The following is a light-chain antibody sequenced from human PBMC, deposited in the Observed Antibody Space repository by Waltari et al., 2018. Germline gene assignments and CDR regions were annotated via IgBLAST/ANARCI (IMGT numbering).Light chain of an antibody. CDR3: QQGYTYPWT. V-gene: IGKV1-13*02. CDR1: QGISSS. J-gene: IGKJ1*01. Sequence: IQMSQSPSSLSASVGDRVTITCRASQGISSSLNWYQQRQGNAHKVLHYYKNTLASGVPSRFIGSGSGTEFTLTISSLQPEDFATYYCQQGYTYPWTFGQGTKVEIK. CDR2: YKN.